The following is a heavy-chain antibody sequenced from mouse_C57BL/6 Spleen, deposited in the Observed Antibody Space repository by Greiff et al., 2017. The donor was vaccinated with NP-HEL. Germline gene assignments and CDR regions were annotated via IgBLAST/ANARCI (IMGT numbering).Heavy chain of an antibody. Sequence: EVKLVESGEGLVKPGGSLKLSCAASGFTFSSYAMSWVRQTPEKRLEWVAYISSGGDYIYYADTVKGRFTISRDNARNTLYLQMSSLKSEDTAMYYCTRDLRAYDGAMDYWGQGTSVTVSS. CDR3: TRDLRAYDGAMDY. V-gene: IGHV5-9-1*02. D-gene: IGHD2-3*01. CDR1: GFTFSSYA. J-gene: IGHJ4*01. CDR2: ISSGGDYI.